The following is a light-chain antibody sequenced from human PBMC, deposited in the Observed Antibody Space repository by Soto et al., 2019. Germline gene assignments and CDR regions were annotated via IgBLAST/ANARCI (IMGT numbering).Light chain of an antibody. J-gene: IGKJ1*01. V-gene: IGKV3-15*01. CDR3: QQYSAWWT. Sequence: EIVMTQSPATLSVSPGERATLSCRASQSVSSNLAWYQQKPGQAPRLLIYDASTKPPGIPARFSGSGSGTEFTLTISGLQSEDFAVYYCQQYSAWWTFGQGTTVEIK. CDR1: QSVSSN. CDR2: DAS.